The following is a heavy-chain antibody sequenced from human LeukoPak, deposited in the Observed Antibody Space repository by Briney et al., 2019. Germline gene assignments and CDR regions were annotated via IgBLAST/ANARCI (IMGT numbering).Heavy chain of an antibody. CDR3: ARTGWSGYDSHFNY. J-gene: IGHJ4*02. V-gene: IGHV3-7*01. Sequence: PGGSLRLSCAASGFTVSSNYMSWVRQAPGKGLEWVANIKQDGSEKYYVDSVKGRFTISRDNAKNSLYLQMNSLRGEDTAVYYCARTGWSGYDSHFNYWGQGTLVTVSS. D-gene: IGHD5-12*01. CDR2: IKQDGSEK. CDR1: GFTVSSNY.